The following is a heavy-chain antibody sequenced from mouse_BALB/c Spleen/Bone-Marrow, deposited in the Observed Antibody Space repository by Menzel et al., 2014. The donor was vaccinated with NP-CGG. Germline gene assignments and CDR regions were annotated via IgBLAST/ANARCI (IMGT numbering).Heavy chain of an antibody. V-gene: IGHV3-2*02. CDR3: ARFTYDYDAGGFDY. CDR1: GYSITSDYS. J-gene: IGHJ2*01. CDR2: ISYSGSS. D-gene: IGHD2-4*01. Sequence: EVKLMESGPGLVKPSQSLSLPCTVTGYSITSDYSWNWIRQFPGNKLEWMGYISYSGSSNYNPSLKSRISITRDTSKNQFFLQLNSVTTEDTATYYCARFTYDYDAGGFDYWGQGTTLTVSS.